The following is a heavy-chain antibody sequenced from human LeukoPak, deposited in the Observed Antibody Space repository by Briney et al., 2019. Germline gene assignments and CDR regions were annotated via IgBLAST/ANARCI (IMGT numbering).Heavy chain of an antibody. CDR1: GDSSNYY. J-gene: IGHJ4*02. CDR3: ARHPRQVYYFDY. D-gene: IGHD6-6*01. V-gene: IGHV4-39*01. CDR2: INYGGRT. Sequence: SETLSLTCTVSGDSSNYYWAWIRQPPGTGLEWIGSINYGGRTYYNPSLKSRVTLSVDSSKNQFSLNLSSVTAADTAVYYCARHPRQVYYFDYWGQGTLVTVSS.